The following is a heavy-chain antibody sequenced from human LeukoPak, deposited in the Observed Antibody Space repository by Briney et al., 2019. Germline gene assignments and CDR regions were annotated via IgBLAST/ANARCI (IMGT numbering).Heavy chain of an antibody. CDR3: ARDSFDNDLDCFDY. Sequence: SETLSLTCTVSGYSISSGYYWGWIRQPPGKGLEWIGSIYHSGSTYYNPSLKSRVTISVGTSKNQFSLKLSSVTAADTAVYYCARDSFDNDLDCFDYWGQGTLVTVSS. CDR1: GYSISSGYY. J-gene: IGHJ4*02. V-gene: IGHV4-38-2*02. D-gene: IGHD1-1*01. CDR2: IYHSGST.